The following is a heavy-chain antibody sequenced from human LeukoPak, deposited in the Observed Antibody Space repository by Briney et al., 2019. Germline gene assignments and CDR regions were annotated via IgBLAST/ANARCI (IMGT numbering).Heavy chain of an antibody. J-gene: IGHJ4*02. V-gene: IGHV1-46*01. CDR3: ARDSTDYYDSSGLIDY. Sequence: ASVKVSCKASGYTFTSYYMHWVRQAPGQGLEWMGIINPSGGSTSYARKFQGRVTMTRDMSTSTVYMELSSLRSEDTAVYYCARDSTDYYDSSGLIDYWGQGTLVTVSS. CDR2: INPSGGST. D-gene: IGHD3-22*01. CDR1: GYTFTSYY.